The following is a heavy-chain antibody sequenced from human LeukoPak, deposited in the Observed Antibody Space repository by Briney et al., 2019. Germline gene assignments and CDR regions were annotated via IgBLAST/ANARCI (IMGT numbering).Heavy chain of an antibody. Sequence: PGRSLRLSCAASGFTFSSYGMHWVRQAPGKGLEWVAVISYDGSNKYYADSVKGRFTISRDNSKNTLYLQMNSLGAEDTAVYYCAREDYGDYGIFDYWGQGTLVTVSS. CDR2: ISYDGSNK. D-gene: IGHD4-17*01. CDR3: AREDYGDYGIFDY. V-gene: IGHV3-30*19. CDR1: GFTFSSYG. J-gene: IGHJ4*02.